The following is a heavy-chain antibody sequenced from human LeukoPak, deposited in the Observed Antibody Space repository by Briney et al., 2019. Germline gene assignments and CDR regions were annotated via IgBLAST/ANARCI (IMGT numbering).Heavy chain of an antibody. CDR2: ISAYNGNT. CDR3: ARDWLATDTLTGYNY. D-gene: IGHD3-9*01. J-gene: IGHJ4*02. CDR1: GYTFTSYG. Sequence: ASVKVSCKASGYTFTSYGISWVRQAPGQGLEWMGWISAYNGNTNYAQKLQGRVTMTTDTSTSTAYMELRSLRSDDTAVYYCARDWLATDTLTGYNYWGQGTLVTVSS. V-gene: IGHV1-18*01.